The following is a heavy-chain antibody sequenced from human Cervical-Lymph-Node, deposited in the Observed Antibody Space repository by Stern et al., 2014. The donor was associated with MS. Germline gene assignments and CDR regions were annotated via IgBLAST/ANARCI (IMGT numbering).Heavy chain of an antibody. CDR1: GGSISSGGFY. Sequence: QVQLQESGPGLVKPSQTLSLTCTVSGGSISSGGFYWSWIRQYPGKGLEWIGYIYYSGTTYYNPSINSRLSISIDTYNNQFSLKLSSVTAADTAVYYCAKDLLITGNGDYGYYYSGMDVWGQGTTVTVSS. J-gene: IGHJ6*02. CDR2: IYYSGTT. CDR3: AKDLLITGNGDYGYYYSGMDV. V-gene: IGHV4-31*03. D-gene: IGHD4-17*01.